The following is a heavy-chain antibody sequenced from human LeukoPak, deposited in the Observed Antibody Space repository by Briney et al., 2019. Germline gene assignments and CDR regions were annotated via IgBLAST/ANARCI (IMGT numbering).Heavy chain of an antibody. V-gene: IGHV3-66*01. CDR2: IYSGGST. CDR3: AHPSGSCKEGCSDY. D-gene: IGHD3-10*01. CDR1: GFTVSSNY. J-gene: IGHJ4*02. Sequence: GGSLRLSCAASGFTVSSNYMSWVRQAPGKGLEWVSVIYSGGSTYYADSVKGRFTISRDNSKNTLYLQMNSLRAEDTAVYYCAHPSGSCKEGCSDYWGQGTLVTVSS.